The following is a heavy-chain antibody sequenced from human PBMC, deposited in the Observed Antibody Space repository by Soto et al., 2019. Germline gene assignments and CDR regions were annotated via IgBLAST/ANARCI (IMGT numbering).Heavy chain of an antibody. CDR1: GGSIFSDD. J-gene: IGHJ5*02. V-gene: IGHV4-59*01. Sequence: XETLSLTCTVSGGSIFSDDWTWIRQPPGKGLEWIGYISRSGSPSFAPSLKGRVTFSTDTSKNQVSLKMTYVTVADTAVYYCARGYWFDPWGPGTLVTVSS. CDR3: ARGYWFDP. CDR2: ISRSGSP.